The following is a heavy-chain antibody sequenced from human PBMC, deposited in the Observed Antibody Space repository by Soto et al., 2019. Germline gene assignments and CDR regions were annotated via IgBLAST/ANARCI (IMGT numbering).Heavy chain of an antibody. D-gene: IGHD3-9*01. CDR2: ISAYNGNT. J-gene: IGHJ6*03. Sequence: QVPLVQSGAEVKKPGASVKVSCKASGYTFTSYGISWVRQAPGQGLEWMGWISAYNGNTNYAQKLQGRVTMTTDTSTSTADMELRSLRSDDTAVYYCARDYDILTGPYYYMDVWGKGTTVTVSS. V-gene: IGHV1-18*01. CDR3: ARDYDILTGPYYYMDV. CDR1: GYTFTSYG.